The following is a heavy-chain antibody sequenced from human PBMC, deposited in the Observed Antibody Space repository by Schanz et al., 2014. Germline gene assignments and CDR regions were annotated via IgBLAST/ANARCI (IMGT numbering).Heavy chain of an antibody. CDR3: AKIWKGHPIEVRPGWSDGMDV. J-gene: IGHJ6*02. V-gene: IGHV3-30*18. D-gene: IGHD6-6*01. CDR1: GFSFSRYG. CDR2: ISSDETVT. Sequence: QIQLVESGGGVVQPGTSLRLSCTISGFSFSRYGMHWVRQAPGKGLEWVAVISSDETVTYYVDSVKGRFTISRDNSKNTLYLQMNSLRAEDTAVYYCAKIWKGHPIEVRPGWSDGMDVWGQGTTVTVSS.